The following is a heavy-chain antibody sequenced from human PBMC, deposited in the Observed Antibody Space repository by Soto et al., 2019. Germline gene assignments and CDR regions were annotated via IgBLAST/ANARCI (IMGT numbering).Heavy chain of an antibody. V-gene: IGHV4-31*03. Sequence: SETLSLTCTVSGGSISSGGYYWSWIRQHPGKGLEWIGYIYYSGSTYYNPSLKSRVTISVDTSKNQFSLKLSSVTAADTAVYYCARGGAAAVFDHWGQGTLVTVSS. D-gene: IGHD2-15*01. J-gene: IGHJ5*02. CDR1: GGSISSGGYY. CDR3: ARGGAAAVFDH. CDR2: IYYSGST.